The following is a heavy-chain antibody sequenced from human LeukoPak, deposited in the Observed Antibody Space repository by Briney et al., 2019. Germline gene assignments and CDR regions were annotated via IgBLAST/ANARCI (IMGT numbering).Heavy chain of an antibody. CDR2: IWYDGSNK. CDR3: ARGKYYDFWSGYPSLDY. D-gene: IGHD3-3*01. Sequence: GRSLRLSCAASGFTFSSYGMHWVRQAPGKGLEWVAVIWYDGSNKYYADSVKGRFTISRVNSKNTLYLQMNSLRAEDTAVYYCARGKYYDFWSGYPSLDYWGQGTLVTVSS. CDR1: GFTFSSYG. J-gene: IGHJ4*02. V-gene: IGHV3-33*01.